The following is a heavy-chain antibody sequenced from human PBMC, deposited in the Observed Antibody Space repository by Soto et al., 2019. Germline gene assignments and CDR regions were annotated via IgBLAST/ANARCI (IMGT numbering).Heavy chain of an antibody. V-gene: IGHV3-23*01. CDR2: IGEIGAPT. CDR3: ARRTVAGPGQGWGTFDI. CDR1: GFTFIGYA. Sequence: GGSLRLSCAASGFTFIGYAMTWVRQTPGKGLEWGSAIGEIGAPTTYADSVKGRFTISRDTSKNMLFLQMNSLRAEDSALYYCARRTVAGPGQGWGTFDIWGQGTMVTVSS. J-gene: IGHJ3*02. D-gene: IGHD6-19*01.